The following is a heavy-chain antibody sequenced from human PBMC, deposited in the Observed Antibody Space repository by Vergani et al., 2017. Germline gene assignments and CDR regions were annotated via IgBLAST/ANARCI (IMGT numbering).Heavy chain of an antibody. Sequence: EVQLVESGGGLVQPGGSLRLSCAASGFTFSSYSMNWVRQAPGKGLEWVSYISSSSSTIYYADSVKGRFTISRDNAKNSLYLQMSSLRAEDTAVYYCAGDVGRSSGPIPTDYWSQGTLVTVSS. CDR2: ISSSSSTI. V-gene: IGHV3-48*01. CDR3: AGDVGRSSGPIPTDY. J-gene: IGHJ4*02. CDR1: GFTFSSYS. D-gene: IGHD3-22*01.